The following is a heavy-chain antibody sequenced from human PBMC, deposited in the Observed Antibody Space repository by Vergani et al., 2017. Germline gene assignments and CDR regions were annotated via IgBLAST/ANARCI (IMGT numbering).Heavy chain of an antibody. CDR2: IDEYGNRA. Sequence: EVQLVESGGGSVQSGGPLRLSCVASGFSFNTYWMHWVRQVPGKGLMWVARIDEYGNRATYGDFETGRFTISRDNAKNTVFLQMNNLRADDAGVYYCVRTEYCSGIACNTRYDSWGQGALVTGSS. CDR1: GFSFNTYW. D-gene: IGHD2-15*01. CDR3: VRTEYCSGIACNTRYDS. J-gene: IGHJ5*01. V-gene: IGHV3-74*03.